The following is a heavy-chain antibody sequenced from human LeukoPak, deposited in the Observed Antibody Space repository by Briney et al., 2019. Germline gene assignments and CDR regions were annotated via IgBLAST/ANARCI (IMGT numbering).Heavy chain of an antibody. CDR2: IKEDGSEK. Sequence: GGSLRLSCVASGFTFSNYWMSWVRQAPGKGLECVANIKEDGSEKYYVDSVKGRFTISRDNAKSSLYLQMNSLRAEDTAVYYCARQGDDYWGHGTLVTVSP. CDR3: ARQGDDY. J-gene: IGHJ4*01. CDR1: GFTFSNYW. V-gene: IGHV3-7*01. D-gene: IGHD3-16*01.